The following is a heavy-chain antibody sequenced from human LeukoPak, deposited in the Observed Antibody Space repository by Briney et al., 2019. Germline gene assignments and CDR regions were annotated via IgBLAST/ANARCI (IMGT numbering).Heavy chain of an antibody. CDR1: GGSISSYY. CDR2: IYYSGST. D-gene: IGHD1-1*01. V-gene: IGHV4-59*08. J-gene: IGHJ6*02. CDR3: ARHLQLEPGNYYYGMDV. Sequence: NPSETLSLTCTVSGGSISSYYWSWIRQPPGKGLEWIGYIYYSGSTNYNPSLKSRVTISVDTSKNQFSLKLSSVTAADTAVYYCARHLQLEPGNYYYGMDVWGQGTTVTVSS.